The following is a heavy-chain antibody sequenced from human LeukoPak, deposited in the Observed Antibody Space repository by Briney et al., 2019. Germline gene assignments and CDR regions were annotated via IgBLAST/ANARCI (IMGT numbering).Heavy chain of an antibody. CDR2: IYPGDSRT. CDR3: ARQEWLINSQTEFDS. Sequence: GESLKISCKASGYIFTGFWIGWVRQIPGKGLEWMGTIYPGDSRTRYSPSFQGQVTISADKSITTAYLRWDSLRASDTAVYYCARQEWLINSQTEFDSWGQGTLVTVSS. D-gene: IGHD6-19*01. J-gene: IGHJ4*02. CDR1: GYIFTGFW. V-gene: IGHV5-51*01.